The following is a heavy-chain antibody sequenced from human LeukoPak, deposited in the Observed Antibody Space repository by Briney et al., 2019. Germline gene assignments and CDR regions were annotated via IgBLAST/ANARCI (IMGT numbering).Heavy chain of an antibody. CDR2: IKQDGSEK. CDR3: ARAHDYGRLFDP. D-gene: IGHD4-17*01. V-gene: IGHV3-7*01. CDR1: GFTFSSYW. Sequence: PGGALRLSCASSGFTFSSYWMSWVRQAPGKGLEGVANIKQDGSEKYYVDSVKGRFTISRDNAKNSLYLQMNSLRAEDTAVYSCARAHDYGRLFDPWGQGTLLTVSS. J-gene: IGHJ5*02.